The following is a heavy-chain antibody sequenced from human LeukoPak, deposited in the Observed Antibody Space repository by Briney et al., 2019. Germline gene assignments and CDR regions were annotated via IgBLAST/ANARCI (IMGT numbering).Heavy chain of an antibody. CDR2: INAGNGNT. D-gene: IGHD3-10*01. CDR3: ARDFRQVGSGYGMDV. CDR1: GYTFTSYA. J-gene: IGHJ6*02. Sequence: ASVKVSCKASGYTFTSYAMHWVRQAPGQRLEWMGWINAGNGNTKYSQKFQGRVTITRDTSASTAYMELSSLRSEDTAVYYCARDFRQVGSGYGMDVWGQGTTVTVSS. V-gene: IGHV1-3*01.